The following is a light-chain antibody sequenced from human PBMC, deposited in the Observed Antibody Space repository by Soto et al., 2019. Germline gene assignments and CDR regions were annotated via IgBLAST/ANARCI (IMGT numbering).Light chain of an antibody. CDR1: QNINGW. J-gene: IGKJ4*01. CDR3: QQSYSTPLT. Sequence: GDRVTITCRASQNINGWLAWYQQKPGKAPKLMIYAASSLQSGVPSRFSGSGSGTDCTLTISSLQPEDFATYYCQQSYSTPLTLGGGTKVDIK. V-gene: IGKV1-39*01. CDR2: AAS.